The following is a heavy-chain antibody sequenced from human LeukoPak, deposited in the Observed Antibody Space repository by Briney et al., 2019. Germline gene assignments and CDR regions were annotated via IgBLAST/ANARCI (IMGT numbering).Heavy chain of an antibody. CDR3: ARGYSSSSWSLFDY. CDR1: GFTVSSNY. J-gene: IGHJ4*02. Sequence: QPGGSLRLSCAASGFTVSSNYMSWVRQAPGKGLEWVSVIYSGGSTYYADSVKGRFTISRDNSKNKLYLQMNSLRAEDTAVYYCARGYSSSSWSLFDYWGQGTLVTVSS. V-gene: IGHV3-53*01. D-gene: IGHD6-6*01. CDR2: IYSGGST.